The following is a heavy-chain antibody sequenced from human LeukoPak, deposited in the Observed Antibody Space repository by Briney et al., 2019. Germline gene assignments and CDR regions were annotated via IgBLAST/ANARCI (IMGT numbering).Heavy chain of an antibody. CDR1: GFTVSRNY. CDR2: IYSGGST. CDR3: ARPTGGQYIDY. V-gene: IGHV3-66*01. J-gene: IGHJ4*02. Sequence: TGGSLRLSCAASGFTVSRNYMSWVRQAPGKGLEWVSVIYSGGSTYYADSVKGRFTISRDNAKNTLHLQMNSLRAEDTAVYYCARPTGGQYIDYWGQGTLVTVSS. D-gene: IGHD3-10*01.